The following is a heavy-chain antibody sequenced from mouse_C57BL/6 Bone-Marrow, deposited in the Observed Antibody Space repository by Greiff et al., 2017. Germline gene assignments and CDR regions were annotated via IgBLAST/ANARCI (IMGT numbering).Heavy chain of an antibody. Sequence: VQLQQSGAELARPGASEKLSCKASGYTFTSYGISWVKQRTGQGLEWIGEIYPRSGNTYYNEKFKGKATLTADKSSSTAYMELRSLTSEDSAVYFCARDYYSNYFDYWGQGTTLTVSS. J-gene: IGHJ2*01. D-gene: IGHD2-5*01. V-gene: IGHV1-81*01. CDR3: ARDYYSNYFDY. CDR1: GYTFTSYG. CDR2: IYPRSGNT.